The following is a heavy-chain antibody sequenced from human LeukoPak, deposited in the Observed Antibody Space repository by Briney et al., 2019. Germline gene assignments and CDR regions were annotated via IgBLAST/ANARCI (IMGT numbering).Heavy chain of an antibody. V-gene: IGHV3-23*01. CDR2: IKGRGGSK. D-gene: IGHD1-26*01. Sequence: GGSLRLSCAASGFTFSNYAMTWVRQAPGKGLEWVSVIKGRGGSKYYADSVEGGFSIHRHNYKHTLYLQVNSLRAEDTDVYYCAKDYSGSYYYFDYWRQGAMLSV. CDR1: GFTFSNYA. J-gene: IGHJ4*02. CDR3: AKDYSGSYYYFDY.